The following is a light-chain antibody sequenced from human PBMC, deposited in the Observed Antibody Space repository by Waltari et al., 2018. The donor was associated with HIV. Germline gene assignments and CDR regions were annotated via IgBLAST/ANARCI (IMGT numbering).Light chain of an antibody. CDR2: RDD. CDR3: AAWDDSLGGSWV. CDR1: NSNIGSNF. J-gene: IGLJ3*02. Sequence: QSVLTQPPSASGTPGQRITISCSGSNSNIGSNFVYWHQQFPGTTPRLLIYRDDQRPSGVPDRVCGSKSGTSASLAISGLRSEDEADYYCAAWDDSLGGSWVFAGGTKLTVL. V-gene: IGLV1-47*01.